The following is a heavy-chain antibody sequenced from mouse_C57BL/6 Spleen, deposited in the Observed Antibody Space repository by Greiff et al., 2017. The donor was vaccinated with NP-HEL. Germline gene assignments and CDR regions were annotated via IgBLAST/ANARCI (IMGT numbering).Heavy chain of an antibody. CDR2: IDPEDGET. J-gene: IGHJ2*01. CDR1: GFNIKDYY. V-gene: IGHV14-2*01. Sequence: VQLQQSGAELVKPGASVKLSCTASGFNIKDYYMHWVKQRTERGLEWIGRIDPEDGETKSAPKFPGKATITADTSSNTAYLQLSSLTSEDTAVYYCARSWFDYWGQGTTLTVSS. CDR3: ARSWFDY.